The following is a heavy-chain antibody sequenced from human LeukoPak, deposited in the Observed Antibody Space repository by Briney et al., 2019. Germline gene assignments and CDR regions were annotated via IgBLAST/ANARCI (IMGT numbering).Heavy chain of an antibody. D-gene: IGHD3-10*01. CDR2: FSGSGGST. CDR3: AKDILWFGESVKGSFDY. CDR1: GFTFSSKA. V-gene: IGHV3-23*01. J-gene: IGHJ4*02. Sequence: GGSLRLSCAASGFTFSSKALAWFGRAPGKGLKGFSVFSGSGGSTYYADSVKGRFTISRDNSKNTLYLQMNSLRAEDTAVYYCAKDILWFGESVKGSFDYWGQGTLVTVSS.